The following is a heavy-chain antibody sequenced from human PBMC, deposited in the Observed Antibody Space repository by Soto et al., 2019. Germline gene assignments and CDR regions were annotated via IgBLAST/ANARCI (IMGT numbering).Heavy chain of an antibody. CDR3: ARGKWLQGHFDY. D-gene: IGHD5-12*01. CDR1: GGSINNYY. CDR2: VYYSGST. Sequence: SETLSLTCTLSGGSINNYYWSWIRQPPGKGLEWIGYVYYSGSTYYNPSLKSRVTISVDTSKNQFSLKLSSVTAADTAVYYCARGKWLQGHFDYWGQGTLVTVSS. J-gene: IGHJ4*02. V-gene: IGHV4-59*12.